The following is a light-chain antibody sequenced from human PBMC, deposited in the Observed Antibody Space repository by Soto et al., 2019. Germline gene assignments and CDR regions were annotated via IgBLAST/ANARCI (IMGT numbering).Light chain of an antibody. CDR1: QSVSSFY. J-gene: IGKJ1*01. V-gene: IGKV3-20*01. CDR3: QQYGGSPLT. Sequence: EIVLTQSPGTLSLSPGERATLSCRASQSVSSFYLAWYQHKPGQAPRLLIYHTSTRATGIPDRFSGYGSGTDFTLTISRLEPEDCAVYYCQQYGGSPLTFGQGTKVEIK. CDR2: HTS.